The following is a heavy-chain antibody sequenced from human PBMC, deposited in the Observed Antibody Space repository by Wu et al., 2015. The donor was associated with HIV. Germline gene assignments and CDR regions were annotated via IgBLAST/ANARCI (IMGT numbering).Heavy chain of an antibody. V-gene: IGHV1-46*01. D-gene: IGHD6-19*01. CDR2: INPSSGVA. CDR1: AYEFSIYY. J-gene: IGHJ3*02. Sequence: QAELVQSGAEVRKPGASVRVSCKARAYEFSIYYLHWVRQAPGQGLEWMGLINPSSGVARYAQKFQGRVTMTRDTSTSTVYMELSSLRSEDTAVYYCARDRELAVAANEDAFDIVGPRDNGHRLF. CDR3: ARDRELAVAANEDAFDI.